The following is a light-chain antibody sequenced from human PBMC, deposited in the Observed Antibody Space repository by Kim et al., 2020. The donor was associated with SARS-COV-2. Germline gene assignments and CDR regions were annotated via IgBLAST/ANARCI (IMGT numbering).Light chain of an antibody. CDR1: SLVLKS. V-gene: IGLV3-1*01. Sequence: VPPGHTAPSPSSGVSLVLKSVCWYRHTPRQPPRVVIYQVTQRPSGFPERFSGSNSGNTATLTISGTQHVDEADYYCQVWDITTTVFGGGTQLTFL. CDR2: QVT. CDR3: QVWDITTTV. J-gene: IGLJ2*01.